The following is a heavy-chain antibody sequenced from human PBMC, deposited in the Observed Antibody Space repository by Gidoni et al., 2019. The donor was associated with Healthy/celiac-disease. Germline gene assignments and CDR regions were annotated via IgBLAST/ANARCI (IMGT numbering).Heavy chain of an antibody. V-gene: IGHV4-34*01. CDR3: ARNTHGDSLYYFDY. J-gene: IGHJ4*02. Sequence: QVQLQQWGAGLLKPSETLSLTCAVYGGSFSGYYWSWIRQPPGKGLEWIGEINHSGSTNYNPSLQSRVTISVDTSKNQFSLKLSSLTAADTAVYYCARNTHGDSLYYFDYWGQGTLVTVSS. CDR1: GGSFSGYY. D-gene: IGHD4-17*01. CDR2: INHSGST.